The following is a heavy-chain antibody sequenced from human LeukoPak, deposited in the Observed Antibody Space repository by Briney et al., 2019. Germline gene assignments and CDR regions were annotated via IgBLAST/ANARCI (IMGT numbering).Heavy chain of an antibody. CDR3: ARLGYYDSSGYYYYFDY. CDR1: GYTFTGYY. Sequence: ASVRVSCKASGYTFTGYYMHWVRQATGQGLEWMGWMNPNSGNTGYAQKFQGRVTMTRNTSISTAYMELSSLRSEDTAVYYCARLGYYDSSGYYYYFDYWGQGTLVTVSS. D-gene: IGHD3-22*01. J-gene: IGHJ4*02. V-gene: IGHV1-8*02. CDR2: MNPNSGNT.